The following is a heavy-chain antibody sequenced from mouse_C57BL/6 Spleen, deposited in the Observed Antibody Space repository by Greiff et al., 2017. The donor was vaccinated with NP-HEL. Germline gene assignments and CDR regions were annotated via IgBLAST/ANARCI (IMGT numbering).Heavy chain of an antibody. CDR1: GYMFTDYY. Sequence: EVQLQQSGPELVKPGASVKISCKASGYMFTDYYMNWVKQSHGKSLEWIGDINPNNGGTSYNQKFKGKATLTVDKSSSTAYMELRSLTSEDSAVYYCARWGGSSYWYFDVWGTGTTVTVSS. J-gene: IGHJ1*03. CDR2: INPNNGGT. CDR3: ARWGGSSYWYFDV. D-gene: IGHD1-1*01. V-gene: IGHV1-26*01.